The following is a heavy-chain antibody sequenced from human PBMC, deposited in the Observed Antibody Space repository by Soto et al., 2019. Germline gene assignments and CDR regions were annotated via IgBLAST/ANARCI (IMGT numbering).Heavy chain of an antibody. CDR3: ARGYILTGNTF. J-gene: IGHJ4*02. CDR1: GFTVSSNY. CDR2: IYGGGST. Sequence: GGSLRLSCAASGFTVSSNYMSWVRQAPGKGLEWVSVIYGGGSTYYADSVKGRFTISRDNSKNTLYLQMNSLRAEDTAVYYCARGYILTGNTFWGQGTLVTVSS. D-gene: IGHD3-9*01. V-gene: IGHV3-53*01.